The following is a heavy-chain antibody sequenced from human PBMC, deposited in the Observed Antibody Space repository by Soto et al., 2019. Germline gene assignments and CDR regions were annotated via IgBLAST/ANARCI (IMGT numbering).Heavy chain of an antibody. D-gene: IGHD1-26*01. CDR1: GDSVSSNSAA. V-gene: IGHV6-1*01. Sequence: SQTLSLTCAISGDSVSSNSAAWNWIRQSPSRGLEWLGKTYYRSRWYNDYAVSVRSRITINPDTSKNQFSLQLNSVTPEDTAVYYCASAATGGLCPSYHGMDVWGQGPTVTVS. J-gene: IGHJ6*02. CDR3: ASAATGGLCPSYHGMDV. CDR2: TYYRSRWYN.